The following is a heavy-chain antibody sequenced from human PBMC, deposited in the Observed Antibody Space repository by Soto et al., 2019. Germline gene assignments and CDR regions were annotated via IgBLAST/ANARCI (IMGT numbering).Heavy chain of an antibody. J-gene: IGHJ6*02. CDR1: GFTFSSYG. CDR2: ISYDGSNK. D-gene: IGHD5-18*01. V-gene: IGHV3-30*18. Sequence: PGGSLRLSCAASGFTFSSYGMHWVRQAPGKGLEWVAVISYDGSNKYYADSVKGRFTISRDNSKNTLYLQMNSLRAEDTAVYYCAKDLGWIQLWAPRYYYGMDVWGQGTTVTVSS. CDR3: AKDLGWIQLWAPRYYYGMDV.